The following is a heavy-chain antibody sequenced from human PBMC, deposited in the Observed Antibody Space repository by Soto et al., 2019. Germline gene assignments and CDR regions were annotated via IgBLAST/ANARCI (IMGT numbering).Heavy chain of an antibody. CDR2: ISHDRRNI. Sequence: QIQLVESGGVVVQPGRSLRLSCTASGFIFSRNGMHWVRQAPGKVLGWVAVISHDRRNIYYADSVKGRFTISRENPKNTQYLQTASLTAEDTAVYFCAKARDRSWSFDEWGHGTLVTVSS. CDR1: GFIFSRNG. V-gene: IGHV3-30*18. CDR3: AKARDRSWSFDE. D-gene: IGHD6-13*01. J-gene: IGHJ4*01.